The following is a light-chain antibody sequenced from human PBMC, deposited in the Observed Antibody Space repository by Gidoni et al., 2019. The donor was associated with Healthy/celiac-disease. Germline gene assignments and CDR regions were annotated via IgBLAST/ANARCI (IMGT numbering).Light chain of an antibody. Sequence: IVVTQTPGTLSLSPGERATLSCRASQCVSSSYLAWYQQKPGQAPRLLIYGASSRATGIPDRFSGSESGTDFTLTISRLEPEDFAVYYCQQYGSSPRFGPGTKVDIK. CDR3: QQYGSSPR. J-gene: IGKJ3*01. CDR2: GAS. CDR1: QCVSSSY. V-gene: IGKV3-20*01.